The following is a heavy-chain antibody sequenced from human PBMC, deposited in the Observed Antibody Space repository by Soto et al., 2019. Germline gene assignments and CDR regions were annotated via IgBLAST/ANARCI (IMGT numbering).Heavy chain of an antibody. CDR2: ISYDGSNK. CDR1: GFTFSSYG. V-gene: IGHV3-30*18. Sequence: QVQLVESGGGVVQPGRSLRLSCAASGFTFSSYGMHWVRQAPGKGLEWVAVISYDGSNKYYADSVKGRFTISRDNSKNTLYLQMNSLRAEDTAVYYCAKDSPFWGTAPSQDIDYWGQGTLVTVSS. D-gene: IGHD3-16*01. J-gene: IGHJ4*02. CDR3: AKDSPFWGTAPSQDIDY.